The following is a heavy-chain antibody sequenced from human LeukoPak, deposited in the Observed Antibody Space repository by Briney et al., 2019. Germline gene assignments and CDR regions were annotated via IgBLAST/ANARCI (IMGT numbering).Heavy chain of an antibody. V-gene: IGHV3-53*01. CDR2: IYSGGST. D-gene: IGHD2-21*02. J-gene: IGHJ5*02. CDR1: GFTVSSNY. Sequence: PGGSLRLSCAASGFTVSSNYMSWVRQAPGKGLEWVSVIYSGGSTYYADSVKGRFTISKDNSKNTLYLQMNSLRAEDTAVYYCAREVRLVVTVTGGWFDPWGQGTLVTVSS. CDR3: AREVRLVVTVTGGWFDP.